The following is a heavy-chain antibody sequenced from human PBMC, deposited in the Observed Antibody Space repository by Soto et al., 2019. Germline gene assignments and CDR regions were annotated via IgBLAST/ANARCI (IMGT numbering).Heavy chain of an antibody. CDR1: GFTFSSYS. CDR3: ARDLRAVAGYYYYGMDV. V-gene: IGHV3-30-3*01. Sequence: QVQLVESGGGVVQPGRSLRLSCAASGFTFSSYSMHWVRQAPCKGLEWVAFISSDGSNKYYADSVKGRFTISRDNSKNSMYLKMNSLRAEDTAVYYCARDLRAVAGYYYYGMDVWGKGTTVTVSS. D-gene: IGHD6-19*01. CDR2: ISSDGSNK. J-gene: IGHJ6*04.